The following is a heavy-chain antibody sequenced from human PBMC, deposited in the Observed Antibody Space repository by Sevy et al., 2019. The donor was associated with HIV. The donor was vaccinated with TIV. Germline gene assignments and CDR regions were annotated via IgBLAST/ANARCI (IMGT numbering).Heavy chain of an antibody. CDR3: ASGGGDYVWGSYRPPTYYFDY. CDR1: GYSISSGYY. Sequence: SETLSLTCAVSGYSISSGYYWGWIRQPPGKGLEWIGSIYHSGSTYYNPSLKSRFTISVDTSKNQFSLKLSSVTAADTAVYYCASGGGDYVWGSYRPPTYYFDYWGQGTLVTVSS. V-gene: IGHV4-38-2*01. D-gene: IGHD3-16*02. J-gene: IGHJ4*02. CDR2: IYHSGST.